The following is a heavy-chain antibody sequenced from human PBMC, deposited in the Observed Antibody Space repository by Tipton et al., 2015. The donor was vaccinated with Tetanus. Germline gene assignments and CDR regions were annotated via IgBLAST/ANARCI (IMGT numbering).Heavy chain of an antibody. Sequence: VQLVQSGAEVKKPGESLKISCKGSGYIFTNYWIGWVRQTPGKGLEWMGIIFPSDSDTRYSPTFRGQATISVDKSINTAYLQWSSLVASDTAVYYCARHGSIGARQNRFDSWGQGTLVTVSS. J-gene: IGHJ5*01. V-gene: IGHV5-51*01. CDR3: ARHGSIGARQNRFDS. D-gene: IGHD6-6*01. CDR1: GYIFTNYW. CDR2: IFPSDSDT.